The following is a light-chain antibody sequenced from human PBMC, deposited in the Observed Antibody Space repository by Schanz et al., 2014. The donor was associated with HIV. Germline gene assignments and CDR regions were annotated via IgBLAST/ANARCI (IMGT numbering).Light chain of an antibody. CDR1: QDIRYD. CDR3: QQSYATSYT. J-gene: IGKJ2*01. V-gene: IGKV1-39*01. Sequence: IQMTQSPSSLSASVGDRVTITCRASQDIRYDLGWYQQKPGKAPKLLIYGASSLHGGVPSRFSGSESGTEFTLTISSLQPEDFATYYCQQSYATSYTFGQGTKLEI. CDR2: GAS.